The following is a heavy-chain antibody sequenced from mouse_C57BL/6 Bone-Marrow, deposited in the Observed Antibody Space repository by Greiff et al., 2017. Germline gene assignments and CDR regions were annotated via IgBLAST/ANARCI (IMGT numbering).Heavy chain of an antibody. J-gene: IGHJ4*01. Sequence: VQLQQSGAELVRPGASVTLSCKASGYTFTDYEMHWVKQTPVHGLEWIGAIDPETGGTAYNQKFKGKAILTADKSSSTAYMELRSLTSEDSAVYYCTDYYDSSYDYYAMDYWGQGTSVTVSS. CDR1: GYTFTDYE. D-gene: IGHD1-1*01. CDR2: IDPETGGT. CDR3: TDYYDSSYDYYAMDY. V-gene: IGHV1-15*01.